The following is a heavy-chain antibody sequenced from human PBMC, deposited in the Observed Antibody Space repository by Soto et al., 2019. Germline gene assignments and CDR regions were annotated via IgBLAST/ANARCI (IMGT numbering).Heavy chain of an antibody. D-gene: IGHD3-9*01. Sequence: HPGGSLRLSCAASRFSVTSHAMHWVRQAPGKGLEWVAVISHDGRQKHYIDSVRGRFTLSRDESDNTVYLQMNSLRREDTAMYYCAKDVYFDSYYFDQWGQGTLVTV. V-gene: IGHV3-30*04. CDR2: ISHDGRQK. CDR1: RFSVTSHA. J-gene: IGHJ4*02. CDR3: AKDVYFDSYYFDQ.